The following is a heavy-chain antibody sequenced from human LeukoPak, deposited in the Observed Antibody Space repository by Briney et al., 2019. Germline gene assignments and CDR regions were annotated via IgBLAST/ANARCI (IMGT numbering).Heavy chain of an antibody. Sequence: TSETLSLTCTVSGGSISSSSYYWGWIRQPPGKGLEWIGSIYYSGSTYYNPSLKSRVTISVDTSKNQFSLTLTSVTAADTAVYYCARDRSYGGNFNDAFDIWGQGTMVTVSS. V-gene: IGHV4-39*07. J-gene: IGHJ3*02. D-gene: IGHD4-23*01. CDR3: ARDRSYGGNFNDAFDI. CDR1: GGSISSSSYY. CDR2: IYYSGST.